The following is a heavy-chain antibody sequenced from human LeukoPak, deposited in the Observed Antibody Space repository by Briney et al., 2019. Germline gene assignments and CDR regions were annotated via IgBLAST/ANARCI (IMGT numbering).Heavy chain of an antibody. CDR2: INPNSGGT. J-gene: IGHJ3*02. Sequence: ASVKVSCEASGYTFTDYYMHWVRQAPGQGLEWMGWINPNSGGTNYAQKFQGRVTMTRDTSISTVYMELCRLRSDDTAVYYCARDGAFDIWGQGTMVTVSS. CDR3: ARDGAFDI. V-gene: IGHV1-2*02. CDR1: GYTFTDYY.